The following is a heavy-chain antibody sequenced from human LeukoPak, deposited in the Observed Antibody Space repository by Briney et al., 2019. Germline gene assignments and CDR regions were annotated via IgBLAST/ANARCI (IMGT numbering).Heavy chain of an antibody. CDR1: GFTFNTNG. D-gene: IGHD2-15*01. V-gene: IGHV3-33*01. Sequence: PGGSLRLSCAASGFTFNTNGMHWVRQARGKGLEWVAVMKYDGSDIYYADCVRGRFTISRDNSKNTLYLQMNSLRAEDTAVYFCARGVGAAIDAFDIWGQGTMVTVSS. J-gene: IGHJ3*02. CDR3: ARGVGAAIDAFDI. CDR2: MKYDGSDI.